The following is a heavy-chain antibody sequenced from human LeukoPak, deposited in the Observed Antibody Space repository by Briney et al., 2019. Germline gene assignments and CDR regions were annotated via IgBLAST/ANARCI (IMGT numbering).Heavy chain of an antibody. J-gene: IGHJ6*02. D-gene: IGHD6-6*01. Sequence: GGSLRLSCAASGFTFSSYSMNWVRQAPGKGLEWVSSISSSSSYIYYADSVKGRFTISRDNSDNTLYLQMNSLRAEDTAVYYCAKDPYSSSSGGPYGMDVWGQGTTVTVSS. CDR1: GFTFSSYS. CDR3: AKDPYSSSSGGPYGMDV. CDR2: ISSSSSYI. V-gene: IGHV3-21*04.